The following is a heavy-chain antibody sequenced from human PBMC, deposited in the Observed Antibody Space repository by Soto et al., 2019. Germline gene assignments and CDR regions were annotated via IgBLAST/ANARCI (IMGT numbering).Heavy chain of an antibody. CDR3: ARGCSGGTCYSYFDY. CDR1: GYTFTSYG. CDR2: ISAYNGNT. Sequence: ASVKVSCKASGYTFTSYGISWVRQAPGQGLEWMGWISAYNGNTNYAQKLQGRVTITRDTSASTAYMELSSLRSEDTAVYYCARGCSGGTCYSYFDYWGQGTVVTVSS. V-gene: IGHV1-18*04. J-gene: IGHJ4*02. D-gene: IGHD2-15*01.